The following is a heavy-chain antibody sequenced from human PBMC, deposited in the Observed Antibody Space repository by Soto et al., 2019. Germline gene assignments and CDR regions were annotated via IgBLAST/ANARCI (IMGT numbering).Heavy chain of an antibody. Sequence: ASVKVSCKASGYTFTSYGISWVRQAPGQGLEWMGWISAYNGNTNYAQKLQGRVTMTTDTSTSTAYMELRSLRSDDTAVYYCARPHVRGVIFAAFDYWGQGTLVTVSP. CDR1: GYTFTSYG. V-gene: IGHV1-18*01. D-gene: IGHD3-10*01. CDR2: ISAYNGNT. J-gene: IGHJ4*02. CDR3: ARPHVRGVIFAAFDY.